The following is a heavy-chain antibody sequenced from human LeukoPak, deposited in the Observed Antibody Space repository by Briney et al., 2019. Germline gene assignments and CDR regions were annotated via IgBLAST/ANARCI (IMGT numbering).Heavy chain of an antibody. J-gene: IGHJ4*02. V-gene: IGHV4-61*02. CDR3: ARHGGYYDSSSSVDS. CDR2: IYTSGST. D-gene: IGHD6-13*01. Sequence: SETLSLTCTVSGGSISSGSYYWSWIRQPAGKGLEWIGRIYTSGSTNYNPSLKSRVTISVDTSKNQISLKLSSVTAADTAVYYCARHGGYYDSSSSVDSWGQGTLVTVSS. CDR1: GGSISSGSYY.